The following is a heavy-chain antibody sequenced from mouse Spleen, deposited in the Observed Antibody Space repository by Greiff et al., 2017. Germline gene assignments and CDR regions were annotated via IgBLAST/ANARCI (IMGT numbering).Heavy chain of an antibody. D-gene: IGHD1-1*01. V-gene: IGHV5-12*01. CDR2: ISNGGGST. J-gene: IGHJ1*03. Sequence: EVMLVESGGGLVQPGGSLKLSCAASGFTFSDYYMYWVRQTPEKSLEWVAYISNGGGSTYYPDTVKGRFTISRDNAKNTLYLQMSRLKSEDTAMYYCARQITTVTRYFDVWGTGTTVTVSS. CDR1: GFTFSDYY. CDR3: ARQITTVTRYFDV.